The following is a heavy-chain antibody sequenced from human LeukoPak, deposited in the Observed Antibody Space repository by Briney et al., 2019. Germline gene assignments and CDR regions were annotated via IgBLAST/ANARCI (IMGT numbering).Heavy chain of an antibody. CDR3: AREGKSSSWSRYYYYGMDV. J-gene: IGHJ6*02. CDR1: GYTFTSYG. CDR2: ISAYSGNT. D-gene: IGHD6-13*01. V-gene: IGHV1-18*01. Sequence: ASVKVSCKASGYTFTSYGISWVRQAPGQGLEWMGWISAYSGNTNYAQKLQGRVTMTTDTSTSTAYMELRSLRSDDTAVYYCAREGKSSSWSRYYYYGMDVWGQGTTVTVSS.